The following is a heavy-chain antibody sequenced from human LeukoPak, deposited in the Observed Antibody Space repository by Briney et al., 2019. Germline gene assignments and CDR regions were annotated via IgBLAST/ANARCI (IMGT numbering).Heavy chain of an antibody. CDR2: IYYSGST. V-gene: IGHV4-59*01. CDR3: ARERGSYYDYYYGMDV. Sequence: SETLSLTCAVYGGSFSSYYWSWIRQPPGKGLEWIGYIYYSGSTNYNPSLKSRVTISVDTSKNQFSLKLSSVTAADTAVYYCARERGSYYDYYYGMDVWGQGTTVTVSS. J-gene: IGHJ6*02. D-gene: IGHD1-26*01. CDR1: GGSFSSYY.